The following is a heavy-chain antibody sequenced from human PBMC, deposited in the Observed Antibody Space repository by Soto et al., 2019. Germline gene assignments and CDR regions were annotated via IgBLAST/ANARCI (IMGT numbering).Heavy chain of an antibody. J-gene: IGHJ5*02. CDR3: ARERTRGFDP. CDR1: GYTFTSYD. Sequence: QVQLVQSGAEVKKPGASVKVSCKASGYTFTSYDINWVRQATGQGLEWMGWMNPNSGNTAYAQKFLGRVTMTRNTPLSTAYMELSSLSSEDTAVYHCARERTRGFDPWGQGTLVTVPS. CDR2: MNPNSGNT. V-gene: IGHV1-8*01.